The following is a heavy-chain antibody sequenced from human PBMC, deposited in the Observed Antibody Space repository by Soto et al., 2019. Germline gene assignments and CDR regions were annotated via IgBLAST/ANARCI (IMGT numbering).Heavy chain of an antibody. V-gene: IGHV3-23*01. CDR2: IGGSGGST. CDR1: GFTFSSYA. Sequence: VGPLRLSCATSGFTFSSYAMSRVSQAPGKGLEWVSAIGGSGGSTYYADSVKGRFTISRDNSKNTLYLQMNSLRAEDTAVYYCAKDHPSRYCSGGSCAEYFQHWGQGTLVTVSS. J-gene: IGHJ1*01. CDR3: AKDHPSRYCSGGSCAEYFQH. D-gene: IGHD2-15*01.